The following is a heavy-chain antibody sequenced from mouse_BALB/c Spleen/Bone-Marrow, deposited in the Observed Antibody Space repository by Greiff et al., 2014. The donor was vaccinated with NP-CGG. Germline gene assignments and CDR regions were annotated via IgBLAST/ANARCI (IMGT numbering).Heavy chain of an antibody. CDR1: GYTFTSYW. J-gene: IGHJ3*01. D-gene: IGHD1-1*01. CDR2: INPSTGYT. Sequence: VQLQQSGAELAKPGASVKMSCKASGYTFTSYWMHWVKQRPGQGLEWIGYINPSTGYTGYNQKFKDKATLTADKSSSTAYMQLSSLTSEDPAVYYCAREGYYGSPFAYWGQGTLVTVSA. CDR3: AREGYYGSPFAY. V-gene: IGHV1-7*01.